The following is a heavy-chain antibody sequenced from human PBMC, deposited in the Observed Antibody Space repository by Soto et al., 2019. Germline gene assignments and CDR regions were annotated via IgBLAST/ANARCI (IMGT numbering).Heavy chain of an antibody. J-gene: IGHJ6*02. CDR2: TIPMFGTT. CDR1: GGTFNSYA. V-gene: IGHV1-69*12. CDR3: TRCGIRYHSIGYYLGIDGMDV. D-gene: IGHD3-22*01. Sequence: QVQLVQSGAEVKKPESSVRVSCKASGGTFNSYAITWVRQAPGQGLEWMGGTIPMFGTTNYAEKFHGGVTITADESTKTAYMQLRNVRSEDTAVYYCTRCGIRYHSIGYYLGIDGMDVWGQGTTVSVS.